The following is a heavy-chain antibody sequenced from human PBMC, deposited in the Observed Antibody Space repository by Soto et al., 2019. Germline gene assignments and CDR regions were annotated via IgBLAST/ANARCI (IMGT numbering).Heavy chain of an antibody. J-gene: IGHJ4*02. CDR3: AKEGMTSFDY. Sequence: PGGSLRLSCAASAFTFSSYAMHWVRQAPGKGLEWVAVISYDGSNKYYADSVKGRFTISRDNSKNTLYLQMNSLRAEDTAVYYCAKEGMTSFDYWGQGTLVTVSS. CDR2: ISYDGSNK. V-gene: IGHV3-30*04. CDR1: AFTFSSYA.